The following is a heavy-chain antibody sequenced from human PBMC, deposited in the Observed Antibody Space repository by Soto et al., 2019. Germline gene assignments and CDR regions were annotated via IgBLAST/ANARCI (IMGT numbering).Heavy chain of an antibody. J-gene: IGHJ4*02. Sequence: PSETLSLTCSVSGSSISPYYWSWIRQPPGKGLEWIGYIYYTGSTKYNPSLKSRVTISLGTSRNQVYLKLSSVTAADTAVYYCTRVGGYYGDYPNFDYWGPGTLVTVSS. CDR1: GSSISPYY. CDR2: IYYTGST. CDR3: TRVGGYYGDYPNFDY. V-gene: IGHV4-59*01. D-gene: IGHD4-17*01.